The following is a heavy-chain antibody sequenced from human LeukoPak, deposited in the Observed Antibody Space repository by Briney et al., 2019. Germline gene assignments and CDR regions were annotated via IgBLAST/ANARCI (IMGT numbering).Heavy chain of an antibody. D-gene: IGHD6-13*01. J-gene: IGHJ4*02. Sequence: GSSVKVSCKASGGTFSSYAISWVRQAPGQGLEWMGGIIPIFGTANYAQKFQGRVTITTDESTSTAYMELSSLRSEDTAVYYCASSIAAAGRTFDYWGQGTLVTVPS. CDR2: IIPIFGTA. V-gene: IGHV1-69*05. CDR3: ASSIAAAGRTFDY. CDR1: GGTFSSYA.